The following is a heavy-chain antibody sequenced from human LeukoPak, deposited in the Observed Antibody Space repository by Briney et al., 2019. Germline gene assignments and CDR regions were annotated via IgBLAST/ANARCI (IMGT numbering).Heavy chain of an antibody. D-gene: IGHD1-26*01. CDR3: ATSEVGATVRPDAFDI. CDR1: GFTFSSYS. V-gene: IGHV3-21*01. CDR2: ISSSSSYI. J-gene: IGHJ3*02. Sequence: PGGSLRLSCAASGFTFSSYSMNWVRQAPGKGLEWVSSISSSSSYIYYADSVKGRFTISRDNAKNSLYLQMNSLRAEDTAVYYCATSEVGATVRPDAFDIWGQGTMVTVSS.